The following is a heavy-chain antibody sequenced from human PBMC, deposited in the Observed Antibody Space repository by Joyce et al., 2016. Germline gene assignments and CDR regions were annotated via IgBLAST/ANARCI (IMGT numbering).Heavy chain of an antibody. V-gene: IGHV3-23*01. Sequence: EVQLLESGGNLVQPGGSLRLSCTASGFTFTRDAMTWVRQAPGKGLEWESSISGISGNTYYATPVKGRFTISRDDSKKTLYLQMDSLRADDTAIYYCAKGGGVYSSGWYYYDNWGQGTLVTVHS. D-gene: IGHD6-19*01. CDR1: GFTFTRDA. J-gene: IGHJ4*02. CDR2: ISGISGNT. CDR3: AKGGGVYSSGWYYYDN.